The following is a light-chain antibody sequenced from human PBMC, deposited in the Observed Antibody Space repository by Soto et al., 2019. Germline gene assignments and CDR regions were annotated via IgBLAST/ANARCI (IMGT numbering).Light chain of an antibody. CDR3: SSYRGSNTVV. J-gene: IGLJ2*01. CDR2: DVS. CDR1: SSDVGGYNY. Sequence: QSALTQPASVSGSPGQSITISCTGNSSDVGGYNYVSWYQQHPGKAPKLMIYDVSNRPSGVSNRFSGSKSGNTASLTISGLQAEDEADYYCSSYRGSNTVVFGGGTKLTVL. V-gene: IGLV2-14*01.